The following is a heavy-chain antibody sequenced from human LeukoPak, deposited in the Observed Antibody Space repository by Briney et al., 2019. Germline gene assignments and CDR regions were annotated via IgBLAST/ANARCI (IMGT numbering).Heavy chain of an antibody. D-gene: IGHD3-10*01. J-gene: IGHJ4*02. CDR3: AMLYYGSGSYYFDY. CDR1: GGSMSSYY. V-gene: IGHV4-34*01. Sequence: SETLSLTCTVSGGSMSSYYWSWIRQPPGKGLEWIGEINHSGSTNYNPSLKSRVTISVGTSKNQFSLKLSSVTAADTAVYYCAMLYYGSGSYYFDYWGQGTLVTVSS. CDR2: INHSGST.